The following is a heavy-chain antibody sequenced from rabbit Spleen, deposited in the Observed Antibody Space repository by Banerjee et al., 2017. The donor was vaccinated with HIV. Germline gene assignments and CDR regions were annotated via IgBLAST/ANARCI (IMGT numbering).Heavy chain of an antibody. D-gene: IGHD4-1*01. CDR3: ARDLAGAVGWNFNL. J-gene: IGHJ4*01. V-gene: IGHV1S45*01. Sequence: QEQLEESGGDLVKPEGSLTLTCKASGFDFSSSYYMCWVRQAPGKGLELIACIDSASVNTADATWAKGRFTISKASWTTVTLQMISLTDADTARYFCARDLAGAVGWNFNLWGQGTLVTVS. CDR2: IDSASVNT. CDR1: GFDFSSSYY.